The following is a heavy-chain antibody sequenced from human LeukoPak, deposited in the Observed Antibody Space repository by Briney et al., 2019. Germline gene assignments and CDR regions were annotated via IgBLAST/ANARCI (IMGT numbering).Heavy chain of an antibody. CDR3: ARDTGYYFGSGNYLYYFDY. Sequence: PSETLSLTCTVFGGSIGSYYWSWIRQPAGKGLEWIGRMYTSGGTNYNPSLKSRVTMSVDTSKNQFSLKLSSVTAADTAVYYCARDTGYYFGSGNYLYYFDYWGQGTLVTVSS. CDR1: GGSIGSYY. V-gene: IGHV4-4*07. CDR2: MYTSGGT. J-gene: IGHJ4*02. D-gene: IGHD3-10*01.